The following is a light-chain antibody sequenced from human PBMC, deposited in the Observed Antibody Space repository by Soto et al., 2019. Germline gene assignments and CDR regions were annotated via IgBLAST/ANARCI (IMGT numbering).Light chain of an antibody. CDR2: GAS. CDR1: ETVATN. V-gene: IGKV3-15*01. CDR3: QQYFEWPPMT. Sequence: VMTQSPATLSVSPGERATLSCWASETVATNLAWYQQKPGQAPRLLIAGASTRAAGISDRFRGSGSGTEFTLTISSLRSEDSAIYYCQQYFEWPPMTVGQGTNVDIK. J-gene: IGKJ1*01.